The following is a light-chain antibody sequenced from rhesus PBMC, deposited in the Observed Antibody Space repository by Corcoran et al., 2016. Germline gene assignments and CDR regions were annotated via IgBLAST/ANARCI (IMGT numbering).Light chain of an antibody. Sequence: DIQMTQSPSSLSASVGDTVTITCRASQGIRNYLAWYQQKPGKAPKPLIYYASNLETGVPSRFSGSGSWADFTLTISSLQPEDFATYCCQQYSDYTWTFGQGTKVDFK. CDR3: QQYSDYTWT. CDR1: QGIRNY. CDR2: YAS. J-gene: IGKJ1*01. V-gene: IGKV1S14*01.